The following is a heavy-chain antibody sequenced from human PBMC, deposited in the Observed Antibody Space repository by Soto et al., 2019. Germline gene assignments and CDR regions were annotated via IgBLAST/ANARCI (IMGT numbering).Heavy chain of an antibody. D-gene: IGHD6-13*01. J-gene: IGHJ4*02. Sequence: SVKVSCQPSVCTSSSYAISWVRQAPEQGLEWIGGIIPIFRTPNYAHKVQGRVTITADESTSTAYMELSTLRSDDPAVYYRPPGRGAAARPGYFDYSRQGTLVTVPS. V-gene: IGHV1-69*13. CDR2: IIPIFRTP. CDR1: VCTSSSYA. CDR3: PPGRGAAARPGYFDY.